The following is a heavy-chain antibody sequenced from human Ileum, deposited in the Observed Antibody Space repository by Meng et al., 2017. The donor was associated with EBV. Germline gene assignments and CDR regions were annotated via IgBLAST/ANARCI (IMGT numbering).Heavy chain of an antibody. CDR1: GGSISSSNYY. Sequence: QGQRQESGPGLVTPSQTLSLTCTVSGGSISSSNYYWSGIRQPPGKGLEWSGHIYNSGSTYYNPSLKSRITISVDTSKNQFSLKLSSVTAADTAVYYCARGQKGYFDLWGRGTLVTVSS. CDR3: ARGQKGYFDL. V-gene: IGHV4-30-4*01. CDR2: IYNSGST. J-gene: IGHJ2*01.